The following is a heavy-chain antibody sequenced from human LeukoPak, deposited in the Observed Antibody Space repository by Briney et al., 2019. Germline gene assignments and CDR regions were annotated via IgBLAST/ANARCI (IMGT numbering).Heavy chain of an antibody. D-gene: IGHD4-17*01. CDR1: GFTFSSYG. Sequence: GGSLRLSCAASGFTFSSYGMHWVRQAPGKGPEWVAVISYDGSNKYYADSVKGRFTISRDNSKNTLYLQMNSLRAEDTAVYYCARVGMTTVTTSWFDPWGQGTLVPSP. CDR2: ISYDGSNK. J-gene: IGHJ5*02. CDR3: ARVGMTTVTTSWFDP. V-gene: IGHV3-30*03.